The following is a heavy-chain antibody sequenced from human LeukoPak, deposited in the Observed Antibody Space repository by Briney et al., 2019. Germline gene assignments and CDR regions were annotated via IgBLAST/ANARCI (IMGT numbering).Heavy chain of an antibody. V-gene: IGHV4-4*07. CDR3: ARVGCSSTSCYSGGWFDP. CDR2: IYTSGST. CDR1: DGSISSYY. Sequence: PSGTRSLTCTVSDGSISSYYWSWIRQPAGKGLEWIGRIYTSGSTNYNPSLKSRVTMSVDTSKNQFSLKLSSVTAADKAVYYCARVGCSSTSCYSGGWFDPWGQGTLVTVSS. J-gene: IGHJ5*02. D-gene: IGHD2-2*02.